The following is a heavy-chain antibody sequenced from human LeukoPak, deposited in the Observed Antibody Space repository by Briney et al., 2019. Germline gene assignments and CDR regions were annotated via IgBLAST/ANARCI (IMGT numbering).Heavy chain of an antibody. CDR3: ASRVSDYGSGSFESDAFDI. V-gene: IGHV1-18*01. CDR2: NSAYNGNT. J-gene: IGHJ3*02. D-gene: IGHD3-10*01. Sequence: GASVKVSCKASGYTFTSYGISWVRQAPGQGLEWMGWNSAYNGNTNYAQKLQGRVTMTTDTSTSTAYMELRSLRSDDTAVYYCASRVSDYGSGSFESDAFDIWGQGTMVTVSS. CDR1: GYTFTSYG.